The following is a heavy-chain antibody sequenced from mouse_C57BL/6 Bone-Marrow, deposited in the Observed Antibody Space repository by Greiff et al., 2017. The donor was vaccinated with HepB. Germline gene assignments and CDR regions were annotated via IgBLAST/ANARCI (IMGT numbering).Heavy chain of an antibody. Sequence: QVQLQQPGAELVMPGASVKLSCKASGYTFTSYWMHWVKQRPGQGLEWIGEIDPSDSYTNYTQKFKGKSTLTVDKSSSTAYMQLSSLTSEDSAVYYCAREGGVVAHFDYWGQGTTLTVSS. J-gene: IGHJ2*01. CDR1: GYTFTSYW. D-gene: IGHD1-1*01. CDR2: IDPSDSYT. V-gene: IGHV1-69*01. CDR3: AREGGVVAHFDY.